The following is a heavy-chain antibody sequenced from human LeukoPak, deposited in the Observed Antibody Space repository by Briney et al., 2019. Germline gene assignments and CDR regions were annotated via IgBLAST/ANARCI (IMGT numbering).Heavy chain of an antibody. CDR2: IYSGGST. Sequence: GGSLRLSCAASGFTFSSYGMHWVRQAPGKGLEWVSVIYSGGSTYYADSVKGRFTIFRDNSKNTLYLQMNSLRAEDTAVYYCARATTSSGWYPTDAFDIWGQGTMVTVSS. D-gene: IGHD6-19*01. CDR1: GFTFSSYG. J-gene: IGHJ3*02. CDR3: ARATTSSGWYPTDAFDI. V-gene: IGHV3-NL1*01.